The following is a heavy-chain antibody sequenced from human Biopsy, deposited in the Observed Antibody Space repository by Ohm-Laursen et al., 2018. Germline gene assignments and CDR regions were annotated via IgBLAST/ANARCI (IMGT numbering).Heavy chain of an antibody. J-gene: IGHJ4*02. CDR3: ARDGAGSYHDY. CDR1: GFTFSDYY. Sequence: SLRLSCAASGFTFSDYYMSWIRQAPGKGLEWLSYISGSGTTIFYADSVKGRFTVSRDNAKNSLYLQMNSLTVEDTAVDYCARDGAGSYHDYWGQGTLVTVSS. CDR2: ISGSGTTI. V-gene: IGHV3-11*01. D-gene: IGHD3-10*01.